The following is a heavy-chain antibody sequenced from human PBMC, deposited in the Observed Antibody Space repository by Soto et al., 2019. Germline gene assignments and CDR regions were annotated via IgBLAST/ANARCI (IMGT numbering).Heavy chain of an antibody. CDR1: GFTVSSNY. CDR3: ARESTRVLGDYEDGMDV. Sequence: GGSLRLSCAASGFTVSSNYMSWVRQAPGKGLEWVSVIYSGGSTYYADSVKGRLTISRDNSKNTLYLQMNSLRAEDTAVYYCARESTRVLGDYEDGMDVWGQGTTVTVSS. CDR2: IYSGGST. D-gene: IGHD4-17*01. V-gene: IGHV3-53*01. J-gene: IGHJ6*02.